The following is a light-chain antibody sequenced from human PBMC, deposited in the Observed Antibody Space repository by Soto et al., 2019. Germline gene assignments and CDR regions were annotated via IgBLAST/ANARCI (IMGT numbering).Light chain of an antibody. CDR1: QNINRY. CDR3: QQRGNWPPIT. CDR2: DAS. J-gene: IGKJ5*01. Sequence: EIVLTQSPATLSLSPGGRATLSCRASQNINRYLAWYHQKPGQPPRLLIYDASTRATGIPARFSGSGSGTDFTLTISSLEPEDFAVYYCQQRGNWPPITFGQGTRLEIK. V-gene: IGKV3-11*01.